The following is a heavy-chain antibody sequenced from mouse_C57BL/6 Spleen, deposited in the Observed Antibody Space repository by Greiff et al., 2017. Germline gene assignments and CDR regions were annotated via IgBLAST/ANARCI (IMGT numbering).Heavy chain of an antibody. CDR2: IYPRDGST. D-gene: IGHD2-12*01. CDR3: ARWGVYSPYAMDY. CDR1: GYTFTSYD. Sequence: LEESGPELVKPGASVKLSCKASGYTFTSYDINWVKQRPGQGLAWIGWIYPRDGSTQYNEKFKGKAPLTVDTSSSTAYMGLHSLTSEDSAVYCCARWGVYSPYAMDYWGQGTSVTVSS. J-gene: IGHJ4*01. V-gene: IGHV1-85*01.